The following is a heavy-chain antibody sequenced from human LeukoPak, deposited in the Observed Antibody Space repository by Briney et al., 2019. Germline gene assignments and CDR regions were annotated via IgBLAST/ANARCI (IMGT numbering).Heavy chain of an antibody. Sequence: SETLSLTCTVSGGSISSYYWSWIRQPPGKGLEWIGYIYYSGSTNYNPSLKSRVTISVDTSKNQFSPKLSSVTAADTAVYYCARGVSYYDSSGYYNEYFQHWGQGTLVTVS. CDR3: ARGVSYYDSSGYYNEYFQH. V-gene: IGHV4-59*08. CDR2: IYYSGST. J-gene: IGHJ1*01. CDR1: GGSISSYY. D-gene: IGHD3-22*01.